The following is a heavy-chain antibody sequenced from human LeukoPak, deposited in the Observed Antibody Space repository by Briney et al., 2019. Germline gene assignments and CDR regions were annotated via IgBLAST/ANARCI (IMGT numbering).Heavy chain of an antibody. D-gene: IGHD2-2*01. Sequence: PGGSLRLSCAASGFTFSSYAMHWVRQAPGKGLEWVAVISYDGSNKYYADSVKGRFTISRDNSKNTLYLQMNSLRAEDTAVYYCVVPAAIANDYWGQGTLVTVSS. CDR2: ISYDGSNK. V-gene: IGHV3-30*04. J-gene: IGHJ4*02. CDR3: VVPAAIANDY. CDR1: GFTFSSYA.